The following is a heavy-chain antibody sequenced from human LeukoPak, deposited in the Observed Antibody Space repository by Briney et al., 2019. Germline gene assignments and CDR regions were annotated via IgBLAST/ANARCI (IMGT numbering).Heavy chain of an antibody. D-gene: IGHD4-23*01. CDR1: GGSLSGYY. CDR3: ASYYGGNFYFDY. J-gene: IGHJ4*02. CDR2: IHHSGGT. Sequence: SETLSLTCAVYGGSLSGYYWSWIRKPPGKGLEWIGEIHHSGGTNYNPSLKSRVTISVDTSKNQFSLKLSSVTAADTAVYYCASYYGGNFYFDYWGQGTLVTVSS. V-gene: IGHV4-34*01.